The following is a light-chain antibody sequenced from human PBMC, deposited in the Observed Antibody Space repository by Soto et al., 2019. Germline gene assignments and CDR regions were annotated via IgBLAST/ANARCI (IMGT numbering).Light chain of an antibody. CDR2: EVR. Sequence: QSALIQPASVSGSPGQSITISCTGTSSDVGGSNYISWYQHHPHRAPKLLIYEVRYRPSGVSNRFSGSKSDNTASLTISGLQAEDEADYYCSSYTSSNTLEVFGIGTKLTVL. CDR1: SSDVGGSNY. CDR3: SSYTSSNTLEV. J-gene: IGLJ1*01. V-gene: IGLV2-14*01.